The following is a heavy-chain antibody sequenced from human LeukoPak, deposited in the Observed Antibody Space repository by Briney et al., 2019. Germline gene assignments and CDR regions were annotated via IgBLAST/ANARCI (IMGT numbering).Heavy chain of an antibody. Sequence: LRLSCTASGFTFGDYAMSWVRQPPGKGLEWIGEINHSGSTNYNPSLKSRVTISVDTSKNQFSLKLRSVTAADTAVYYCARRAGYSYGYGFDYWGQGTLVTVSS. CDR2: INHSGST. CDR3: ARRAGYSYGYGFDY. J-gene: IGHJ4*02. CDR1: GFTFGDYA. V-gene: IGHV4-34*01. D-gene: IGHD5-18*01.